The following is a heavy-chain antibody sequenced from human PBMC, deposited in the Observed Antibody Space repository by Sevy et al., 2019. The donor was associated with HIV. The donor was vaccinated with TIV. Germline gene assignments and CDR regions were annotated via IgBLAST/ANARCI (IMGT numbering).Heavy chain of an antibody. Sequence: GGSLRLSCAASGFSLDSYWMSWVRQTPGKGLEWVANIKQDGSVTYYVDSVKGRFTISRDNARNLVYLQMNSLGVEDTALYYCVRAVAAHDSFWGQGTLVTVSS. CDR3: VRAVAAHDSF. CDR1: GFSLDSYW. CDR2: IKQDGSVT. J-gene: IGHJ4*02. D-gene: IGHD6-13*01. V-gene: IGHV3-7*04.